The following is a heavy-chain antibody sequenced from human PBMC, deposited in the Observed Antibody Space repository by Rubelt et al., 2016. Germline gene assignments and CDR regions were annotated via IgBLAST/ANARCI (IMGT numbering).Heavy chain of an antibody. D-gene: IGHD3-22*01. CDR2: IYYSGGT. CDR3: ARHDPEPTMIVVVGAFDI. J-gene: IGHJ3*02. Sequence: QLQLQESGPGLVKPSETLSLTCTVSGGSISSSSYYWGWIRQPPGKGLEWIGSIYYSGGTYYNRSLKSRVTIAVDTSKNQFSLKLSSVTAADTAVYYCARHDPEPTMIVVVGAFDIWGQGTMVTVSS. CDR1: GGSISSSSYY. V-gene: IGHV4-39*01.